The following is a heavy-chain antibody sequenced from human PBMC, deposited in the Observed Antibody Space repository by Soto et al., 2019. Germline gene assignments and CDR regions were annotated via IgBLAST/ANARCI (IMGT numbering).Heavy chain of an antibody. V-gene: IGHV3-48*03. CDR2: ISTSGTTI. D-gene: IGHD7-27*01. J-gene: IGHJ2*01. Sequence: EVQLVESGGGLGQPGGSLRVSCAASGFNFNSYGMNWVRQAPGKGLEWVSYISTSGTTIYYADSVKGRFTISRDNAKNSLFLQMNSLRAEDTAVYYCARDQPGEEEFDLWGRGTLVTVSS. CDR3: ARDQPGEEEFDL. CDR1: GFNFNSYG.